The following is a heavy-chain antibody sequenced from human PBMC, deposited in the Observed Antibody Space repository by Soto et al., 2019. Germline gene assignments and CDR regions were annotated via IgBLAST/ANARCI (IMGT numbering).Heavy chain of an antibody. CDR1: GFTFGDYI. J-gene: IGHJ6*02. D-gene: IGHD3-9*01. Sequence: GGSLRLSCRASGFTFGDYIMSWVRQAPGKGLEWVGFIRSKAYGERTEYAASVKGRFTISGDDSGGIAYLQMNGLKTEDTAVYYCARSTYYDILTGSYYYYAMDVWGQGTTVTVSS. V-gene: IGHV3-49*04. CDR3: ARSTYYDILTGSYYYYAMDV. CDR2: IRSKAYGERT.